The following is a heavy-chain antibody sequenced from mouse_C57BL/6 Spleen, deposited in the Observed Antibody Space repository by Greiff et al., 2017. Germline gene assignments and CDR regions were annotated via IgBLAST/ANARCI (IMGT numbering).Heavy chain of an antibody. Sequence: QVQLQQPGAELVKPGASVKLSCKASGYTFTSYWMQWVKQRPGQGLEWIGEIDPSDSSTNYNQKFKGKATLTVDTSSSTAYMQLSSLTSEDSAVYYCARGDDYDEEGYYYAMDYWGQGTSVTVSS. V-gene: IGHV1-50*01. J-gene: IGHJ4*01. CDR1: GYTFTSYW. CDR2: IDPSDSST. D-gene: IGHD2-4*01. CDR3: ARGDDYDEEGYYYAMDY.